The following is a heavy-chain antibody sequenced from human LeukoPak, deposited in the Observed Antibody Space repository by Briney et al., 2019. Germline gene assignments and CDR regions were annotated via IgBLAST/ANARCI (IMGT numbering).Heavy chain of an antibody. V-gene: IGHV3-23*01. CDR1: GFTFSRSD. J-gene: IGHJ5*02. Sequence: GGSLTLSCEASGFTFSRSDMIWVRQAPGKGLEWVSIISASGGATFYADSVRGRFTISRDNSDNILYLQLNSLRAEDTALYHCVKKGNSWSPRFDPWGQGTLVTVSS. D-gene: IGHD6-13*01. CDR2: ISASGGAT. CDR3: VKKGNSWSPRFDP.